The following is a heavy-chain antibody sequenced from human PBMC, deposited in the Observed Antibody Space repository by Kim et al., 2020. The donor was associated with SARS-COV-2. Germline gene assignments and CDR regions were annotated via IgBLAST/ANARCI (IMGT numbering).Heavy chain of an antibody. D-gene: IGHD4-17*01. J-gene: IGHJ4*02. CDR3: VNKGVRFTVTADY. V-gene: IGHV3-23*05. Sequence: SYADSVKGRFTISRDNSKDTLYLQMYSLRVEDTALFYCVNKGVRFTVTADYWGQGTLVTVSS.